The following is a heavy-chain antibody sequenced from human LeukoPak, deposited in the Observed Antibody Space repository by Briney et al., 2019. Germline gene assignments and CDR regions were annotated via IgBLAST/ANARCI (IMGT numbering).Heavy chain of an antibody. CDR1: GFTFSSYS. V-gene: IGHV3-21*04. CDR2: ISSSSSYI. Sequence: GGSLRLSCAASGFTFSSYSMNWVRQAPGKGLEWVSPISSSSSYIYYADSVKGRFTISRDNSKNTLYLQMNSLRAEDTAVYYCAKAEGLWGPFDYWGQGTLVTVSS. J-gene: IGHJ4*02. D-gene: IGHD3-16*01. CDR3: AKAEGLWGPFDY.